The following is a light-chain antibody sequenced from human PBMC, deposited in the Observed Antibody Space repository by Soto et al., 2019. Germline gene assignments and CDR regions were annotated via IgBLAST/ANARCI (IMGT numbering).Light chain of an antibody. CDR3: QPWGTGIHVV. J-gene: IGLJ2*01. CDR1: SGHSSYA. CDR2: LDSDGSH. V-gene: IGLV4-69*01. Sequence: QLVLTQSPSASASLGASVKLTCTLSSGHSSYAIAWHQQQPEKGHRYLMKLDSDGSHTKGDAIPDRFSGSSSGAERYLTISGLQSEDEADYYCQPWGTGIHVVFGGGTKLTVL.